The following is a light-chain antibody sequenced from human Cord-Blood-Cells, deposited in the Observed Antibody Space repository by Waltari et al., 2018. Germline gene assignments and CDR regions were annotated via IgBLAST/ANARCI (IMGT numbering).Light chain of an antibody. J-gene: IGKJ4*02. CDR2: GAS. Sequence: EIVFTQSPGTLSLSPGEGATLSSSASQSVGRSLVWYQQKPGQAPRLVISGASSRATGIPDRFSGSGSGTDFSLTISRLEPEDFAVYYCQHYVRLPVTFGRGTKVEIK. V-gene: IGKV3-20*01. CDR3: QHYVRLPVT. CDR1: QSVGRS.